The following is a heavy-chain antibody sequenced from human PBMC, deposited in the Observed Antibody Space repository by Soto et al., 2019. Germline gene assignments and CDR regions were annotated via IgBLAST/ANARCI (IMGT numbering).Heavy chain of an antibody. CDR1: GYTFSNSG. CDR2: SSTDVDYA. CDR3: ASTMTTFAVDITRTLMYYMDV. V-gene: IGHV1-18*01. J-gene: IGHJ6*03. Sequence: QVQLVQSGAEVKKPGASVKVSCKASGYTFSNSGVTWVRQAPGQGLEWMGWSSTDVDYASYTPKSQGRVTMTTDASTSTANMELRSLTSDDTAVYYCASTMTTFAVDITRTLMYYMDVWGTGTTVTVSS. D-gene: IGHD3-3*01.